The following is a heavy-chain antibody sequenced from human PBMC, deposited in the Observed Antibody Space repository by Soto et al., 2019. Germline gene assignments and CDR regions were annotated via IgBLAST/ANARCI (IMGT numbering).Heavy chain of an antibody. V-gene: IGHV3-23*01. Sequence: EVQLLESGGGLVQPGGSLRLSCAASGFTFGNYAMSWVRQAPGKGLEWVSGISGSGGSTYIADSVKGRFTISRDNSKTTLYLQMNSLRAEVTAVYYCAKKILMRSPSGRGSFDIWGQGTMVTVSS. D-gene: IGHD2-8*01. CDR2: ISGSGGST. CDR3: AKKILMRSPSGRGSFDI. CDR1: GFTFGNYA. J-gene: IGHJ3*02.